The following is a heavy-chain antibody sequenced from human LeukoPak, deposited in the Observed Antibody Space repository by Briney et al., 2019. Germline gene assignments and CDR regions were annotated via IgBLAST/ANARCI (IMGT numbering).Heavy chain of an antibody. CDR2: ISPSGDIK. V-gene: IGHV3-23*01. CDR3: AKDDAWIQFND. D-gene: IGHD5-24*01. J-gene: IGHJ4*02. Sequence: GGSLRLSCVASGFTFSRHGMNWVRQAPGKGLEWVSGISPSGDIKYYIDSVKGRFTVSRDNPKNTLYLQINSLRDDDTAVYYCAKDDAWIQFNDWGQGTLVTVSS. CDR1: GFTFSRHG.